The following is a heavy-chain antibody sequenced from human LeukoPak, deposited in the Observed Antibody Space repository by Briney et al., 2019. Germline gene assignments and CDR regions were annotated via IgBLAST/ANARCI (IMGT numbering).Heavy chain of an antibody. D-gene: IGHD6-6*01. J-gene: IGHJ4*02. V-gene: IGHV3-33*06. CDR1: GFTFSSYG. CDR3: AKSASIAARYYFDY. CDR2: IWYDGSNK. Sequence: GGSLRLSCAASGFTFSSYGMHWVRQAPGKGLEWVAVIWYDGSNKYYADSVKGRFTISRDNSKNTLYLQMNSLRAEDTAVYYCAKSASIAARYYFDYWGQGTLVTVSS.